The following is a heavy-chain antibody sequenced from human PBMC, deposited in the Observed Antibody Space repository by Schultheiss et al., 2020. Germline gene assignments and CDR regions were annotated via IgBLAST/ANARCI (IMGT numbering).Heavy chain of an antibody. Sequence: GGSLRLSCAASGFTFSSYGMHWVRQAPGKGLEWVAVIWYDGSNKYYADSVKGRFTISRDNSKNTLYLQMNSLRAEDTAVYYCARELHTGYSSGRSYGMDVWGQGTTVNGYS. CDR1: GFTFSSYG. CDR3: ARELHTGYSSGRSYGMDV. CDR2: IWYDGSNK. D-gene: IGHD6-19*01. V-gene: IGHV3-33*01. J-gene: IGHJ6*02.